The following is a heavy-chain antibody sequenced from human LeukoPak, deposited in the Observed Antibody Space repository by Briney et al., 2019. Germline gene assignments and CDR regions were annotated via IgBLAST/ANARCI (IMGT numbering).Heavy chain of an antibody. CDR3: ARHDSSGYYINWFDP. Sequence: PSETLSLTCTVSGGSISSSSYYWGWIRQPPGKGLEWIGSAYYSGSTYHNPSLKSRVTISVDTSKNQFSLKLSSVTAADTAVYYCARHDSSGYYINWFDPWGQGTLVTVSS. CDR1: GGSISSSSYY. D-gene: IGHD3-22*01. V-gene: IGHV4-39*01. J-gene: IGHJ5*02. CDR2: AYYSGST.